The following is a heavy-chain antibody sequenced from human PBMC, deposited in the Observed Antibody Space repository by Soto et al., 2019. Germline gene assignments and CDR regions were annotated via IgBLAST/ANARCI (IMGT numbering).Heavy chain of an antibody. CDR2: ISGGGRTT. J-gene: IGHJ4*02. CDR3: AKCSSASCFKEGFDY. Sequence: GALRLSCAAPVFTCRSYDMSWVRQAPGKGLEWVSGISGGGRTTYYADSVKGRFTISRDNSKNTLFLQMNSLTVGDTAVYYCAKCSSASCFKEGFDYWGQGTLVTVSS. CDR1: VFTCRSYD. V-gene: IGHV3-23*01. D-gene: IGHD2-2*01.